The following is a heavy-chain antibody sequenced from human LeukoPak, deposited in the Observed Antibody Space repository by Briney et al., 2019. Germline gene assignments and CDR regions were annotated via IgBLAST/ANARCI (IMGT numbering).Heavy chain of an antibody. D-gene: IGHD5-12*01. CDR2: IVVGSGNT. CDR1: GFTFTSSA. J-gene: IGHJ4*02. CDR3: AAEASAGPGGYAYYFDY. V-gene: IGHV1-58*01. Sequence: ASVKVSCKASGFTFTSSAVQWVRQARGQRLEWIGWIVVGSGNTNYAQKFQERVTITRDMSTSTAYMELSSLRSEDTAVYYCAAEASAGPGGYAYYFDYWGQGTLVTVSS.